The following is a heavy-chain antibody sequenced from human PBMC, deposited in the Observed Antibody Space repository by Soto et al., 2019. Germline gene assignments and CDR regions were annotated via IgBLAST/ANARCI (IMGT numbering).Heavy chain of an antibody. V-gene: IGHV3-11*05. Sequence: PGGSLRLSCAASGFTFSDYYMAWIRQAPGKGLEWVSHISSSSSHTNYGASVKGRFTISRDNAKNSLFLQMNSLRAEDTAVYYCAKARGSSSWYGWFDPWGQGTLVTVSS. CDR3: AKARGSSSWYGWFDP. D-gene: IGHD6-13*01. J-gene: IGHJ5*02. CDR2: ISSSSSHT. CDR1: GFTFSDYY.